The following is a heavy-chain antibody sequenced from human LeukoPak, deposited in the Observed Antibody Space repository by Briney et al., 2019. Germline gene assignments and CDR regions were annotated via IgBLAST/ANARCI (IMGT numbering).Heavy chain of an antibody. V-gene: IGHV4-59*01. Sequence: GSLRLSCVASGFTFSNYGMNWIRQPPGKGLEWIGYIYYSGSTNYNPSLKSRVTISVDTSKNQFSLKLSSVTAADTAVYYCARVIYGSGSYYNVYYYYMDVWGKGTTVTISS. CDR2: IYYSGST. CDR3: ARVIYGSGSYYNVYYYYMDV. CDR1: GFTFSNYG. J-gene: IGHJ6*03. D-gene: IGHD3-10*01.